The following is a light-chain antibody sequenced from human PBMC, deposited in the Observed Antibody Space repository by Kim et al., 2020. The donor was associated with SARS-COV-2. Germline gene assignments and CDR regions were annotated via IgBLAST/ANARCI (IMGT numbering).Light chain of an antibody. CDR1: SNNVGNQG. CDR2: RNN. J-gene: IGLJ3*02. CDR3: SAWDSSLSTWV. Sequence: AGLTQPPSVSKDLRQTATLTCTGDSNNVGNQGAAWLQQHQGHPPRLLSYRNNNRPSGISERFSASRSGTTASLTITGLQPEDEADYYCSAWDSSLSTWVFGGGTQLTVL. V-gene: IGLV10-54*01.